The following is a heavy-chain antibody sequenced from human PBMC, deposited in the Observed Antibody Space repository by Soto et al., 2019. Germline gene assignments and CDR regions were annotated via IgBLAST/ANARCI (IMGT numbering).Heavy chain of an antibody. CDR2: ISGSGGST. Sequence: GESLKISCAASGFTFSSYAMSWVRQAPGKGLEWVSAISGSGGSTYYADSVKGRFTISRDNSKNTLYLQMNSLRAEDTAVYYCAKDHFVVRLFDPWGQGTLVTVSS. J-gene: IGHJ5*02. D-gene: IGHD2-15*01. CDR1: GFTFSSYA. CDR3: AKDHFVVRLFDP. V-gene: IGHV3-23*01.